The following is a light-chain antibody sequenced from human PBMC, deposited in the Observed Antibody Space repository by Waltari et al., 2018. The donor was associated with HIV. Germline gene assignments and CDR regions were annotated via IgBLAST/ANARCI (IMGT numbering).Light chain of an antibody. CDR3: QSYDISLSGSIV. CDR2: GNA. Sequence: SVPTHPPSLSAAPGPRATMSRTGTSSNIPARYDGNWYQRLPGTAPKLLSYGNANRPSGVPDRFSASKSGTSASRAITGLQAEDEADYYCQSYDISLSGSIVFGAGTKLTVL. J-gene: IGLJ2*01. V-gene: IGLV1-40*01. CDR1: SSNIPARYD.